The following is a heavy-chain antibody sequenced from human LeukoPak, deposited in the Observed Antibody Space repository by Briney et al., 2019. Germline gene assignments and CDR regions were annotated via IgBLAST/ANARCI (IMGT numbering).Heavy chain of an antibody. CDR3: ARDRGAIRY. Sequence: SETLSLTCTVSGGSISSYYWSWIRQPPGKGLEWIGHIYYSGSTNYNPSLKSRVTISVDTSKNQFSLKLSSVSAADTAVYYCARDRGAIRYWGQGTLVTVSS. CDR1: GGSISSYY. J-gene: IGHJ4*02. V-gene: IGHV4-59*01. CDR2: IYYSGST. D-gene: IGHD2-2*02.